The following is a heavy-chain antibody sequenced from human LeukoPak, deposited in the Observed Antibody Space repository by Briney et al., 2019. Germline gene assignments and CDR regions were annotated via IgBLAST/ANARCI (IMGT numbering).Heavy chain of an antibody. CDR2: IKQDGSEK. V-gene: IGHV3-7*04. Sequence: GGSLRLSCAASGFTFNNYWMNWVRQAPGRGLEWVANIKQDGSEKYYVDSVKGRVTVSRGNARNSLYLQIYSLGDEEKAVHDCSRGYSSRLYNWLDPWGQGTLVTVSS. CDR3: SRGYSSRLYNWLDP. D-gene: IGHD6-13*01. J-gene: IGHJ5*02. CDR1: GFTFNNYW.